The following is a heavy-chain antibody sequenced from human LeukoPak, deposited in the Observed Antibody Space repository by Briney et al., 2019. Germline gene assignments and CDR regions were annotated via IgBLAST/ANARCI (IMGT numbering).Heavy chain of an antibody. D-gene: IGHD2-2*01. CDR2: IYSGGST. J-gene: IGHJ4*02. Sequence: GGSLRLSCAASGFTVSSNYMSWVRQAPGKGLEWVSVIYSGGSTYYADSVKGRFTISSDNSKNTLYLQMNSLRAEDTAVYYCARRYCSSTSCLLDYWGQGTLVTVSS. V-gene: IGHV3-66*02. CDR1: GFTVSSNY. CDR3: ARRYCSSTSCLLDY.